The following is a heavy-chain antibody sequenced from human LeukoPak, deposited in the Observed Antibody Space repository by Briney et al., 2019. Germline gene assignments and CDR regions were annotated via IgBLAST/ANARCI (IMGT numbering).Heavy chain of an antibody. J-gene: IGHJ3*02. V-gene: IGHV4-4*02. CDR2: IYHSGST. Sequence: PSGTLSLTCAVSGGSISSSNWWSWVRQPPGKGLEWIGEIYHSGSTNYNPSLKSRVTISVDKSKNQFPLKLSSVTAADTAVYYCARGGDFAFEYSSSSDAFDIWGQGTMVTVSS. D-gene: IGHD6-6*01. CDR3: ARGGDFAFEYSSSSDAFDI. CDR1: GGSISSSNW.